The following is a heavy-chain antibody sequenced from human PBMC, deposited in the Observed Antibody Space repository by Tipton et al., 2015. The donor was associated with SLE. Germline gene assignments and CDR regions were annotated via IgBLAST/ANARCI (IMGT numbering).Heavy chain of an antibody. CDR1: GFTFSDYY. CDR3: ARDQYSSDGMDV. V-gene: IGHV3-11*04. J-gene: IGHJ6*02. Sequence: SLRLSCAASGFTFSDYYMSWIRQAPGKGLEWISYITSTGSAIYFADSVRGRFSISRDNAKNSLFLQMNSLRAVDSAVYYCARDQYSSDGMDVWGQGTTVTVSS. D-gene: IGHD5-24*01. CDR2: ITSTGSAI.